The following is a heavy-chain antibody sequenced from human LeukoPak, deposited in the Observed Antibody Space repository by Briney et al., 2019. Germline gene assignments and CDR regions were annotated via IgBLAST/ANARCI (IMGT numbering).Heavy chain of an antibody. V-gene: IGHV5-51*01. CDR3: VRTSGWYSSWFDP. Sequence: AGESLKISCQGSGYTFARYWIGWVRQLPGKGLEWMAIIYPGDSDTRYSPSFQGQVTISVDKSISTAYMQWSSLKASDTAIYYCVRTSGWYSSWFDPWGQGTLVTVSS. J-gene: IGHJ5*02. CDR2: IYPGDSDT. D-gene: IGHD6-19*01. CDR1: GYTFARYW.